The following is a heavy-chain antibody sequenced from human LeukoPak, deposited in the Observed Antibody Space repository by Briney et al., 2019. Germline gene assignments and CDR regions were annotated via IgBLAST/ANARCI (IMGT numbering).Heavy chain of an antibody. V-gene: IGHV4-39*07. Sequence: PSETLSLTCTVSGGSISSSSYHWGWIRQPPGKGLEWIGSIYYSGSTYYNPSLKSRVTISVDTSKNQFSLKLSSVTAADTAVYYCARDRATHYYYGMDVWGQGTTVTVSS. CDR1: GGSISSSSYH. CDR2: IYYSGST. D-gene: IGHD1-26*01. J-gene: IGHJ6*02. CDR3: ARDRATHYYYGMDV.